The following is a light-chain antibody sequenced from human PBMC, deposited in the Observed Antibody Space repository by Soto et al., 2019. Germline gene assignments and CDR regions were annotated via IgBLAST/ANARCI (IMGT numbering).Light chain of an antibody. CDR3: QQYNSYRYT. CDR2: DAS. V-gene: IGKV1-5*01. CDR1: QSINNW. Sequence: DFQMTQSPPTLSASVGDSVTITCRASQSINNWLAWYQQKPGKAPKVLIYDASNLESVVPSRFSGSGSGTEFTLTISSLQPDDFATYYCQQYNSYRYTFGQGTKLEIK. J-gene: IGKJ2*01.